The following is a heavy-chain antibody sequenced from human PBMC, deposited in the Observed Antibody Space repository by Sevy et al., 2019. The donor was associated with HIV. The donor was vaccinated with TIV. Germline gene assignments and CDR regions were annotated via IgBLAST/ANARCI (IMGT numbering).Heavy chain of an antibody. Sequence: GGSLRLSCAASGFTFSSYSMNWVRQAPGKGLEWVSSISSSSSYIYYADSVKGRFTNSRDNAKNPLYLQMNSLRAEDTAVYYCARGGVGATRDAFDIWGQGTMVTVSS. V-gene: IGHV3-21*01. J-gene: IGHJ3*02. CDR1: GFTFSSYS. CDR2: ISSSSSYI. D-gene: IGHD1-26*01. CDR3: ARGGVGATRDAFDI.